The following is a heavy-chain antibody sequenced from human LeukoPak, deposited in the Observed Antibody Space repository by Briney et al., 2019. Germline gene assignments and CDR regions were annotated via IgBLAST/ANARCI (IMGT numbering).Heavy chain of an antibody. CDR2: IYYSGST. J-gene: IGHJ4*02. D-gene: IGHD2-15*01. Sequence: ASETLSLTCTVSGGSISSYYWSWIRQPPGKGLEWIGSIYYSGSTYYNPSLKSRVTISVDTSKNQFSLKLSSVTAADTAVYYCARGTRGGGSCCPPDYWGQGTLVTVSS. CDR3: ARGTRGGGSCCPPDY. V-gene: IGHV4-59*05. CDR1: GGSISSYY.